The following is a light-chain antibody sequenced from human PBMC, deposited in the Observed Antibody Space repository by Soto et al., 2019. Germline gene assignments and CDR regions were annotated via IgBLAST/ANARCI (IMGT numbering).Light chain of an antibody. CDR1: EDISSY. CDR3: QQFKNYPIT. V-gene: IGKV1-9*01. J-gene: IGKJ5*01. CDR2: AAS. Sequence: IPLTQPPSSLPASVVDRVTFTCRASEDISSYLVWYQQKPGAAPKLLIYAASASHSGVPSRFSGSGSGTDFTLTISSLHPEDFAVYFCQQFKNYPITFGQGTRLEIK.